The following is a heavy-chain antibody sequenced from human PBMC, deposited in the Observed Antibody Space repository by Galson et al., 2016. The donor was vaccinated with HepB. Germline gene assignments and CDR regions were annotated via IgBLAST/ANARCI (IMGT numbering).Heavy chain of an antibody. Sequence: SLRLSCAASGFTVSDNYVSWVRQPPGKGLEWASGIYASGRTFYADSVKGRFTISRDNSKNTLYLQMNSLRAEDTAVYYCARDAPVAVTAFDIWGQGTMVTVSS. CDR3: ARDAPVAVTAFDI. D-gene: IGHD6-19*01. J-gene: IGHJ3*02. CDR1: GFTVSDNY. CDR2: IYASGRT. V-gene: IGHV3-66*01.